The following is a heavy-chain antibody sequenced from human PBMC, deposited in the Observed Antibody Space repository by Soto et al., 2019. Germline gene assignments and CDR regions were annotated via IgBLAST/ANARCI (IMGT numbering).Heavy chain of an antibody. CDR1: GDTFSRYT. Sequence: QVQLVQSGAEVKKPGSSVRVSCKASGDTFSRYTVNWVRQAPRQGLEWMGGIIPRFGTTNFAPTLQGRVTITAHESTNTVYMELSSLRSEDTALYFCARGRGLYNSGRSQLDYWGQGTLVTVSS. CDR3: ARGRGLYNSGRSQLDY. J-gene: IGHJ4*02. D-gene: IGHD1-1*01. V-gene: IGHV1-69*01. CDR2: IIPRFGTT.